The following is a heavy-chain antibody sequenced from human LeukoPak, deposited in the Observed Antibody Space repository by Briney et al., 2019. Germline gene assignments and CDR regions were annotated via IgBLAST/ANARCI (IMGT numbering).Heavy chain of an antibody. CDR1: GFTFSSYA. CDR2: ISYDGSNK. V-gene: IGHV3-30-3*01. J-gene: IGHJ4*02. Sequence: GGSLRLSCAASGFTFSSYAMHWVRQAPGKGLEWVAVISYDGSNKYYADSVKGRFTISRDNSKNTLYLQMNSLRAEDMAVYYCARDTDSSGYYGGDYWGQGTLVTVSS. CDR3: ARDTDSSGYYGGDY. D-gene: IGHD3-22*01.